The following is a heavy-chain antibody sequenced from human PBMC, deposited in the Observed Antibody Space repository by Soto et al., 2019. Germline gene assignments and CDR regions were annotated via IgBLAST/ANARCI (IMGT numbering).Heavy chain of an antibody. CDR1: GGTFSSYA. D-gene: IGHD2-15*01. CDR2: IIPIFGTA. J-gene: IGHJ4*02. Sequence: QVQLVQSGAEVKKPGSSVKVSCKASGGTFSSYAISWVRQAPGQGLEWMGGIIPIFGTANYAQKFQGRVTITADESTSTAYMELSSLRSEDTAVYYCARVPDRYCSGCSCEGSYFDYWGQGTLVTVSS. CDR3: ARVPDRYCSGCSCEGSYFDY. V-gene: IGHV1-69*01.